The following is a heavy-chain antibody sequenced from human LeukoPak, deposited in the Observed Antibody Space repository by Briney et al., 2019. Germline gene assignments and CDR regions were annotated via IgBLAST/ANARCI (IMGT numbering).Heavy chain of an antibody. J-gene: IGHJ4*02. CDR1: GFTLSSYA. Sequence: GGTLRLSRVASGFTLSSYAMHWVRQPPGKGLGWVAFIRYDGSLKNYADSVKGRFTISRDNSKNTLYLQMNSLRGDDTAVYYCANLPLYDSSGPEDYWGQGTLVTVSS. CDR3: ANLPLYDSSGPEDY. D-gene: IGHD3-22*01. V-gene: IGHV3-30*02. CDR2: IRYDGSLK.